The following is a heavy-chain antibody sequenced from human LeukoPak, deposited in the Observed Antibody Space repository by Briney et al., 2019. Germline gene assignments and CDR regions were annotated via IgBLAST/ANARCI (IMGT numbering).Heavy chain of an antibody. J-gene: IGHJ6*02. D-gene: IGHD3-16*01. V-gene: IGHV3-53*01. CDR3: ARDQSLAHGMDV. CDR2: IYSGGST. CDR1: GFTVSSNY. Sequence: PGGSLRLSCAASGFTVSSNYMSWVRQAPGKGLEWVSVIYSGGSTYYADSVKGRFTISRDNPKNTLYLQMNSLRAEDTAVYYCARDQSLAHGMDVWGQGTTVTVSS.